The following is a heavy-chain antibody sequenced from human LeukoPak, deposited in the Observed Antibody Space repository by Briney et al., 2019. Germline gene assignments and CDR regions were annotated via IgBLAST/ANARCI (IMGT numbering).Heavy chain of an antibody. CDR1: GGSITSRAYY. J-gene: IGHJ4*02. CDR3: ARGTYSSFTY. D-gene: IGHD6-6*01. Sequence: SETLSLTCTVSGGSITSRAYYWGWIRQPPGKGLEWIGSVYYSGSTYHNPSLKSRVTISVDTSKNQFSLKLSSVTAADTAVYYCARGTYSSFTYWGQGTLVTVSS. CDR2: VYYSGST. V-gene: IGHV4-39*07.